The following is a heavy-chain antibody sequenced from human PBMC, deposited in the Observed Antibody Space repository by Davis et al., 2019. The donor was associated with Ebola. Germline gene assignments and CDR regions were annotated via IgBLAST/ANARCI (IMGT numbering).Heavy chain of an antibody. V-gene: IGHV5-51*01. CDR3: ARQRDFGSGSYHMEFDT. J-gene: IGHJ5*02. CDR2: VYTGDSDT. Sequence: GESLKISCRASGYTFNSYWIGWVRQVPGKGLEWMGNVYTGDSDTRYNPSFQGQVSISADKSISTAYLQWSSLKASDTAMYYCARQRDFGSGSYHMEFDTWCQGTLVTVSS. D-gene: IGHD3-10*01. CDR1: GYTFNSYW.